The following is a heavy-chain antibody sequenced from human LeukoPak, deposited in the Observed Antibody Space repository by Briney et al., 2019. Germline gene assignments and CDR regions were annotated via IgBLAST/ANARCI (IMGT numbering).Heavy chain of an antibody. V-gene: IGHV1-18*01. D-gene: IGHD3-10*01. CDR3: AREGYHYGSSYYYGMDV. CDR1: GYTFTSYG. CDR2: ISAYNGNT. J-gene: IGHJ6*02. Sequence: ASVTVSCKASGYTFTSYGISWVRQAPGQGLGLMGFISAYNGNTNYEKHLQGRVTMTTDTSTSTAYMDLRSLRSDDTAVYYCAREGYHYGSSYYYGMDVSGQGATVTVSS.